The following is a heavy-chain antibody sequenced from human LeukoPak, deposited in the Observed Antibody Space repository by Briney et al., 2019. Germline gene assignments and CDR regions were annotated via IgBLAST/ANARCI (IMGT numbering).Heavy chain of an antibody. J-gene: IGHJ4*02. CDR1: GFTFDDYA. V-gene: IGHV3-9*01. CDR3: AKVKSIAAASDPFDY. CDR2: ISWNSGSI. D-gene: IGHD6-13*01. Sequence: PGRSLRLSCAASGFTFDDYAMHWVRQAPGKGLEWVSGISWNSGSIGYADSVKGRFTISRDSAKNSLYLQMNSLRAEDTALYYCAKVKSIAAASDPFDYWGQGTLVTVSS.